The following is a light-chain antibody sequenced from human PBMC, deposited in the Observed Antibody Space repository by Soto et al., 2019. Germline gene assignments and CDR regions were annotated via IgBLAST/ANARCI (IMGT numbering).Light chain of an antibody. V-gene: IGKV1-33*01. CDR2: DAS. CDR1: QDISNH. J-gene: IGKJ3*01. CDR3: QKHDGVPL. Sequence: DIQLTQSPSSLSASVGDRVTITCQASQDISNHLNWYQQKPGKAPNLLIYDASDLETGVPSRFSGGGSGTFFSVTINSLQPEDIATYYCQKHDGVPLFGPGTKVEI.